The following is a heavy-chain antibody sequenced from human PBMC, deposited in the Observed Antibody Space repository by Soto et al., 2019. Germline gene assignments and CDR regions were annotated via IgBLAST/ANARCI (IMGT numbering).Heavy chain of an antibody. J-gene: IGHJ3*02. Sequence: EVQLVESGGGLVQPGRSLRLSCTASGFTFGDYAMSWFRQAPGKGLEWVGFIRSKAYGGTTEYAASVKGRFTISRDDSKSIAYLQMNSLKTEDTAVYYCTRAQNPYDYIWGSYHDAFDIWGQGTMVTVSS. CDR2: IRSKAYGGTT. V-gene: IGHV3-49*03. CDR3: TRAQNPYDYIWGSYHDAFDI. D-gene: IGHD3-16*02. CDR1: GFTFGDYA.